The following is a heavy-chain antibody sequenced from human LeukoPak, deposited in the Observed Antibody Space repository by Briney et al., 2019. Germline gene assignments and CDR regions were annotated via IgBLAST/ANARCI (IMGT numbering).Heavy chain of an antibody. CDR2: ISSSSSTI. CDR3: ATVWGSYRDRKAYFDY. Sequence: PGGSLRLSCAASGFTFSSYSMNWVRQAPGKGLEWVSYISSSSSTIYYADSVKGRFTISRDNAKNSLYLQMNSLQDEDTAVYYCATVWGSYRDRKAYFDYWGQGTLVTVSS. V-gene: IGHV3-48*02. D-gene: IGHD3-16*02. J-gene: IGHJ4*02. CDR1: GFTFSSYS.